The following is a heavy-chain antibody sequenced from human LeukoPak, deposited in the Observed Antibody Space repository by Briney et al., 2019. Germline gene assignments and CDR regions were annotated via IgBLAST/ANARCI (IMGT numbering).Heavy chain of an antibody. D-gene: IGHD2/OR15-2a*01. CDR3: ARGDYFHTSGAFDF. CDR2: ISSSGSTI. Sequence: GGSLRLSCTASGFTFSSFEMIWVRQAPGKGLEWISYISSSGSTIYYADSVKGRFTISRDNAKNSLYLQMNSLRAEDTAVYYCARGDYFHTSGAFDFWGQGTMVTVSS. J-gene: IGHJ3*01. V-gene: IGHV3-48*03. CDR1: GFTFSSFE.